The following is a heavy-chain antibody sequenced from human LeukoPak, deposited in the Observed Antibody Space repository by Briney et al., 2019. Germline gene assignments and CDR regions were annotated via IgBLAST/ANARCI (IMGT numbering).Heavy chain of an antibody. CDR1: GFTFSSYS. D-gene: IGHD6-19*01. J-gene: IGHJ4*02. V-gene: IGHV3-48*01. CDR2: ITSSSSTI. Sequence: PGGSLRLSCAASGFTFSSYSMNWVRQAPGKGLEWVSYITSSSSTIYYADSVKGRFTISRDNAKNSLYLQMNSLRAEDTAVYYCAKAPAGHFDYWGQGTLVTVSS. CDR3: AKAPAGHFDY.